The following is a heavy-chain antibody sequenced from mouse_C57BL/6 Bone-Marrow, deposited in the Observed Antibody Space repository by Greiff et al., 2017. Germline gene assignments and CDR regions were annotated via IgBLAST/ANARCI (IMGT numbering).Heavy chain of an antibody. Sequence: VQLQESGPGLVAPSPSLSITCTVSGFSLTSYGVDWVRQSPGKGLEWLGVIWGVGSTNYNSALKSRLGISKDNSKSQVCLKMNSLQTDDTAMYYCASEGYHYAMDYWGQGTSVTVSS. V-gene: IGHV2-6*01. CDR1: GFSLTSYG. CDR2: IWGVGST. D-gene: IGHD2-2*01. J-gene: IGHJ4*01. CDR3: ASEGYHYAMDY.